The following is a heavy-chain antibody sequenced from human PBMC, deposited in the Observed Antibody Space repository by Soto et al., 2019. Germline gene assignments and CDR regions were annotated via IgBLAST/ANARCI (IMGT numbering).Heavy chain of an antibody. CDR2: IGGSSGHI. J-gene: IGHJ4*02. Sequence: PGGSLRLSCAASGFTFSSYSMVWVRQAPEKGLEWVSSIGGSSGHIYYADSLKGRFTISRDNAKNSLYLQMNSLRVDDTAVYYCARTNGAYSNYFDYWGRGTLVTVS. D-gene: IGHD2-8*01. CDR1: GFTFSSYS. V-gene: IGHV3-21*01. CDR3: ARTNGAYSNYFDY.